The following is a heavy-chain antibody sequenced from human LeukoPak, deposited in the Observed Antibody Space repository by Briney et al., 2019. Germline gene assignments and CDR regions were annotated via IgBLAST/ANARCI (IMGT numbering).Heavy chain of an antibody. J-gene: IGHJ4*02. CDR1: GFTFSSYG. Sequence: GGSLRLSCAASGFTFSSYGMSWVRQAPGKGLEWVSAISGSGGSTYYADSVKGRFTMSRDNSKNTLYLQMNSLRAEDTAVYYCAKGAGSSWYRLAGGDLFDYWGQGTLVTVSS. CDR3: AKGAGSSWYRLAGGDLFDY. V-gene: IGHV3-23*01. CDR2: ISGSGGST. D-gene: IGHD6-13*01.